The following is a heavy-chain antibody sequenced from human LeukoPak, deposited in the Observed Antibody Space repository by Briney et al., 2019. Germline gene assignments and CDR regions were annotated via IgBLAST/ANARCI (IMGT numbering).Heavy chain of an antibody. J-gene: IGHJ4*02. CDR2: IYPGDSET. CDR1: GYSFNTYW. CDR3: AKLTRGGYEKFDF. D-gene: IGHD5-12*01. V-gene: IGHV5-51*01. Sequence: GESLKISCKGSGYSFNTYWIAWVRHMPGKGLECMGIIYPGDSETTYSPSFQGQVTISAAKSISTAFLHWSSLKASGTAIYYCAKLTRGGYEKFDFWGQGTQVTVSS.